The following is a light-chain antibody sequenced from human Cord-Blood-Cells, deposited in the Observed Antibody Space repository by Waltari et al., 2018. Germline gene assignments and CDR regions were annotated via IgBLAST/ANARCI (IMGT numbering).Light chain of an antibody. CDR2: DAS. Sequence: EIVLTQSPATLSLSPGERATLSCRASQSVSSYLAWYQQKPVQAPRLLIYDASNRATGIPARFSGSGSGTDFTLTISSLEPEDFAVYYCQQRSNGPPLSFGGGTKVEIK. V-gene: IGKV3-11*01. CDR3: QQRSNGPPLS. CDR1: QSVSSY. J-gene: IGKJ4*01.